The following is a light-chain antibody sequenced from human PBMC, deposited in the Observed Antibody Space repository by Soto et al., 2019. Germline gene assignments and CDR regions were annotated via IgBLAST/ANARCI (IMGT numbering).Light chain of an antibody. CDR1: QSISSW. CDR3: QQYNSYSPT. Sequence: DIQMTQSPSTLSASVGDRVTITCRASQSISSWLAWYQQKPRKAPKLLISDASRLESGVPSRFNGSGSGTEFTLTISSLQPDDLATYYCQQYNSYSPTFGQGTKLEIK. CDR2: DAS. V-gene: IGKV1-5*01. J-gene: IGKJ2*01.